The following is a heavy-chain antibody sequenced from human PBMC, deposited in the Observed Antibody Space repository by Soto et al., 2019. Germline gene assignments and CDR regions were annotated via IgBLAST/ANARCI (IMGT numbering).Heavy chain of an antibody. CDR3: ASWYCSSTSCYDLDAFDI. V-gene: IGHV3-7*01. Sequence: GGSLRLSCAASGFTFSSYWMSWVRQAPGKGLEWVANIKQDGSEKYYVDSVKGRFTISRDNAKNSLYLQMNSLRAEDTAVYYCASWYCSSTSCYDLDAFDIWGQGTMVTVSS. D-gene: IGHD2-2*01. CDR2: IKQDGSEK. CDR1: GFTFSSYW. J-gene: IGHJ3*02.